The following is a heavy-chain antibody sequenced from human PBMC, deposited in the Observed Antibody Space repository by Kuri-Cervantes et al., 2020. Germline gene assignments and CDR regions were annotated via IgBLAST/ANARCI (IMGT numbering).Heavy chain of an antibody. Sequence: SETLSLTCTVSGGSISSGDYYWSWIRQPPGKGLEWIGYIYYRGTTNYNPSLKSRVTISVDTSKNQFSLKLTSVTAADAAVYYCVRQRSYYESNGLQNYYFDYWGQGTLVTVSS. CDR3: VRQRSYYESNGLQNYYFDY. D-gene: IGHD3-22*01. V-gene: IGHV4-61*08. CDR1: GGSISSGDYY. J-gene: IGHJ4*02. CDR2: IYYRGTT.